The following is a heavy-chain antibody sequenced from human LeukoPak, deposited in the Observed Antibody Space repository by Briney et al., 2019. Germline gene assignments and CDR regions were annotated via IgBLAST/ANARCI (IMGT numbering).Heavy chain of an antibody. V-gene: IGHV4-34*01. Sequence: SETLSLTCAVYGGSFSGYYWSWIRQPPGKGLEWIGEINHSGSTNYNPSLKSRVTISVDTSKNQFSLKLSSVTAADTAVYYCARGDTVTVFDYWGQGTLVTVSS. D-gene: IGHD4-17*01. CDR2: INHSGST. CDR1: GGSFSGYY. CDR3: ARGDTVTVFDY. J-gene: IGHJ4*02.